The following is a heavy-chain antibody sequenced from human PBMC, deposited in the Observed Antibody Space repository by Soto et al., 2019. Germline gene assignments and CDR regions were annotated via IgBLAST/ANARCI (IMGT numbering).Heavy chain of an antibody. D-gene: IGHD2-2*02. J-gene: IGHJ5*02. V-gene: IGHV1-18*01. CDR2: ISAYNGNT. CDR1: GYTFTSYG. CDR3: AREFIVVVPAAIGWFDP. Sequence: ASVKVSCKAAGYTFTSYGISWVRQASGQGLEWMGWISAYNGNTNYAQKLQGRVTMTTDTSTSTAYMELRSLRSDDTAVYYCAREFIVVVPAAIGWFDPWGQGTLVTVSS.